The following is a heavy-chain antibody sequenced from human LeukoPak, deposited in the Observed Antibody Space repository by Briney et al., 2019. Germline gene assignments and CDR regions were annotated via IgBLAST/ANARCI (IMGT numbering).Heavy chain of an antibody. V-gene: IGHV5-51*01. CDR1: GYSFTNYW. CDR2: IYPGDSDT. CDR3: ARLGSGSYYYSYSYMDV. Sequence: GESLKISCKGSGYSFTNYWIGWVRQMPGKGLEWMGIIYPGDSDTRYSPSFQGQVTISADKSISTAYLQWSSLKASDTAMYYCARLGSGSYYYSYSYMDVWGKGTTVTVSS. D-gene: IGHD3-10*01. J-gene: IGHJ6*03.